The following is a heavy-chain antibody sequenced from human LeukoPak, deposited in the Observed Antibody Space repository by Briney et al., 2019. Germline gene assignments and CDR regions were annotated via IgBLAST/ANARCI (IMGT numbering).Heavy chain of an antibody. V-gene: IGHV1-69*13. Sequence: SEKVSCKASGGTFSSYAISWVRQAPGQGLEWMGGIIPIFGTANYAQKFQGRVTITADESTSTDYMELSSLRSEDTAVYYCAREFVGRAFVVYYGMDVWGQGTTVTVSS. CDR2: IIPIFGTA. CDR1: GGTFSSYA. D-gene: IGHD2-21*01. J-gene: IGHJ6*02. CDR3: AREFVGRAFVVYYGMDV.